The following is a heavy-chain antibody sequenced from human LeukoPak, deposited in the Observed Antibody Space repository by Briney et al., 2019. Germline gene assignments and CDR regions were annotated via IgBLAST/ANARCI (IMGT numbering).Heavy chain of an antibody. CDR3: ARDASSSSWDYGMDV. Sequence: GGSLRLSCAASGFTVSSNYMSWVRQAPGKGLEWVSVIYSGGSTYYADSVKGRFTISRDNSKNTLYLQMHSMRAEDTAVYYCARDASSSSWDYGMDVWGQGTTVTVSS. J-gene: IGHJ6*02. CDR2: IYSGGST. V-gene: IGHV3-66*01. D-gene: IGHD6-13*01. CDR1: GFTVSSNY.